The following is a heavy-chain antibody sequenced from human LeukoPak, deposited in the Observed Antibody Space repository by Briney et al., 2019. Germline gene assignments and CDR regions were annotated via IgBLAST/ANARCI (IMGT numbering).Heavy chain of an antibody. CDR2: IWYDGSNI. Sequence: GGSLRLSCAASGFTFSSYGMHWVRQAPDKGLEWVAVIWYDGSNINYADSVKGRFTISRDNSRKTLYLQMNSLRADDTAVYYCAREGDLHGYFDFWGQGTLVTVSS. J-gene: IGHJ4*02. CDR1: GFTFSSYG. CDR3: AREGDLHGYFDF. D-gene: IGHD3-16*01. V-gene: IGHV3-33*01.